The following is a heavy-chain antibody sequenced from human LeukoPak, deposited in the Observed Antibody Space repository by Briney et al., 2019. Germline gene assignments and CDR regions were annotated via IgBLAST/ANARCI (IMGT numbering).Heavy chain of an antibody. D-gene: IGHD2-15*01. CDR3: AREGVGGYCFGY. Sequence: SVEVSCKASGGTFSSYAISWVRQAPGQGLEWMGGIIPIFGTANYAQKFQGRVTITTDESTSTAYMELSSLRSEDTAVYYCAREGVGGYCFGYWGQGTLVTVSS. CDR2: IIPIFGTA. J-gene: IGHJ4*02. CDR1: GGTFSSYA. V-gene: IGHV1-69*05.